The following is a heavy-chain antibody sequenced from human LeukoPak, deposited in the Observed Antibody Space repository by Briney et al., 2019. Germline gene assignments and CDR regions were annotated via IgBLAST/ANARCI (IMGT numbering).Heavy chain of an antibody. CDR3: ARTQYSSSWYYFDY. CDR1: GGSFSGYY. Sequence: SETLSLTCAVYGGSFSGYYWSWIRQPPGKGLEWIGEINHSGSTNYNPSLKSRVTISVDTSKNQFSLKLSSVTAADTAVYYCARTQYSSSWYYFDYWGQGTLVTVCS. J-gene: IGHJ4*02. CDR2: INHSGST. D-gene: IGHD6-13*01. V-gene: IGHV4-34*01.